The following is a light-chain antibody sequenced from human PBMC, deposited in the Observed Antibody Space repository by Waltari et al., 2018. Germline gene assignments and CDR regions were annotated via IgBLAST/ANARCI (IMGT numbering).Light chain of an antibody. V-gene: IGLV3-1*01. CDR1: KLGDKY. J-gene: IGLJ2*01. CDR2: QDN. Sequence: SYKLAQSPSVSVSPGQTASITCSGDKLGDKYAFWYPQRPGQSPVLVIYQDNKRPSGIPERFSGSNSGNTATLTISGTQAMDEADYYCQAWDSNTAVFGGGTKLTVL. CDR3: QAWDSNTAV.